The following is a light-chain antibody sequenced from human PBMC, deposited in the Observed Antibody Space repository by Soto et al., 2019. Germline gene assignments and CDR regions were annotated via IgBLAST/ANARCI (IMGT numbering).Light chain of an antibody. Sequence: DIQMTQSPSSLSASVGDRVTITCQASQDISNYLNWYQQKPGKAPKLLIYDASNLETGVPSRFSGSGSGTHFTFAISSLQPEDFATYYCQHYDDLPYTFGQGTKLEFK. V-gene: IGKV1-33*01. CDR1: QDISNY. CDR2: DAS. J-gene: IGKJ2*01. CDR3: QHYDDLPYT.